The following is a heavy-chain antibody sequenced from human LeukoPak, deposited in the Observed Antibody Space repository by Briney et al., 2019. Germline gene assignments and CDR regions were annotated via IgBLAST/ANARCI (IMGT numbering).Heavy chain of an antibody. V-gene: IGHV1-69*13. CDR1: GGTFSSYA. J-gene: IGHJ4*02. Sequence: SVKVSCKASGGTFSSYAISWVREAPGQGLEWMGGIIPIFGTANYAQKFQGRVTITADESTSTAYMELSSLRSEDTAVYYCARDLGGHCSSTSCYYFDYWGQGTLVTVSS. CDR2: IIPIFGTA. D-gene: IGHD2-2*01. CDR3: ARDLGGHCSSTSCYYFDY.